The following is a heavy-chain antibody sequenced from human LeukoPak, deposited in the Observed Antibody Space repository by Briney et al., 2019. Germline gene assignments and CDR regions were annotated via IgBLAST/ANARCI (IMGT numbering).Heavy chain of an antibody. V-gene: IGHV3-48*03. D-gene: IGHD1-26*01. CDR1: GFTFSSYE. CDR3: ARDRGGKVGGKRGNAFDI. Sequence: GGSLRLSCATSGFTFSSYEMNWVRQAPGKGLEWVSYINSSGSTKYYADSMKGRFTISRDNAKISLYLQMNSLRAEDTAVYYCARDRGGKVGGKRGNAFDIWGQGTMVTVSS. J-gene: IGHJ3*02. CDR2: INSSGSTK.